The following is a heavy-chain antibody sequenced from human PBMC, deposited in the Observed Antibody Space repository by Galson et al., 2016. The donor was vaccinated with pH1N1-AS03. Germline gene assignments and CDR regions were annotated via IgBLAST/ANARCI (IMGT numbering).Heavy chain of an antibody. Sequence: ETLSLTCTASGGSIRSSNYYWGWIRQPPGKGLEWIAEIYHNGNSNYNPTLKSRVSISVDKSKNQFSLNLSSVTAADTAVYYCARAGQRHRVGDYWGHGTLVTVSS. CDR3: ARAGQRHRVGDY. J-gene: IGHJ4*01. V-gene: IGHV4-61*05. D-gene: IGHD6-25*01. CDR2: IYHNGNS. CDR1: GGSIRSSNYY.